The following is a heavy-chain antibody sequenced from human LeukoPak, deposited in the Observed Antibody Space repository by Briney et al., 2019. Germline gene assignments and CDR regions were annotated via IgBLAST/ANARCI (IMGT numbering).Heavy chain of an antibody. CDR2: IIPIFGTA. V-gene: IGHV1-69*05. D-gene: IGHD2-2*02. J-gene: IGHJ5*02. CDR3: AREYCSSTSCYRRGNWFDP. Sequence: GASVKVSCKASGGTFSSYAISWVRQAPGQGLEWMGGIIPIFGTANYAQKFQGRVTITTDESTSTAYMELSSLRSEDTAVYYCAREYCSSTSCYRRGNWFDPWGQGTLVTVSS. CDR1: GGTFSSYA.